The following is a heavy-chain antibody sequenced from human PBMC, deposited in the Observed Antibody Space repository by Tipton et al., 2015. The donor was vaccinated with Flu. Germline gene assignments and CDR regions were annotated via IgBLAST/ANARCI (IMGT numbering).Heavy chain of an antibody. CDR1: GGSISTSGYY. Sequence: TLSLTCTVSGGSISTSGYYWGWIRQPPGKGLEWIGSIRYGGSSYYTPSLKRRVTISLDMSKDQFSLKLASVTAADTAVYYCARVWSSFVATASLDYWGRGTLVTVSS. CDR3: ARVWSSFVATASLDY. J-gene: IGHJ4*02. CDR2: IRYGGSS. D-gene: IGHD1-1*01. V-gene: IGHV4-39*07.